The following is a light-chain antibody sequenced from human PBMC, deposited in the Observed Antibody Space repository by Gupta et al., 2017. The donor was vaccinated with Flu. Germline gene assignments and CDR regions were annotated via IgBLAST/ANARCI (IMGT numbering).Light chain of an antibody. CDR2: GAS. V-gene: IGKV3-15*01. CDR1: QSISSN. J-gene: IGKJ1*01. Sequence: PATRSVSPGERATLSCRASQSISSNLAWYQQKPGQAPRLLISGASTRASGIPVRFSGSGSGTDFTLTISSLQSEDFAVYYCLQYNNWPRTFGQGTKVEI. CDR3: LQYNNWPRT.